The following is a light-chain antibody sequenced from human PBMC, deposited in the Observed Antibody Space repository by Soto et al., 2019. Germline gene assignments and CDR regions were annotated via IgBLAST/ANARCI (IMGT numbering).Light chain of an antibody. CDR3: QQSYSTPWT. Sequence: DLQMTQSPSSLSASIGDRVTITCRASQSISRHLNWYQQKPGEAPKLLIYAASILHSGVPSRFSGSGSGTDFTLTISDLQPDDFASYYCQQSYSTPWTFGRGTKVDIK. J-gene: IGKJ1*01. V-gene: IGKV1-39*01. CDR1: QSISRH. CDR2: AAS.